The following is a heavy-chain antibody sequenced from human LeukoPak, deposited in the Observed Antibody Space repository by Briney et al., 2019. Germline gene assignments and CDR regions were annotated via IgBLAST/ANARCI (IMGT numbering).Heavy chain of an antibody. D-gene: IGHD5-18*01. CDR2: ISYDGSNK. J-gene: IGHJ6*02. CDR3: AKALWEIQLYYYYGMDV. V-gene: IGHV3-30*18. Sequence: GGSLRLSCAASGFTFSSYGMHWVRQAPGKGLEWVAVISYDGSNKYYADSVKGRFTISRDNSKNTLYLQMNSLRAEDTAVYYCAKALWEIQLYYYYGMDVWGQGTTVTVSS. CDR1: GFTFSSYG.